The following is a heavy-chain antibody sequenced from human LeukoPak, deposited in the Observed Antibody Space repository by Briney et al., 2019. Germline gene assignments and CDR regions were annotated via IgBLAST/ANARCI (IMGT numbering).Heavy chain of an antibody. D-gene: IGHD6-19*01. Sequence: SETLSLTCTVSGGSISSYYWSWIRQPPGKGLEWIGYIYYSGSTNYNPSLKSRVTISVGTSKNQFSLKLSSVTAADTAVYYCARDHSSGWAGDYYYYGMDVWGQGTTVTVSS. CDR1: GGSISSYY. CDR3: ARDHSSGWAGDYYYYGMDV. J-gene: IGHJ6*02. CDR2: IYYSGST. V-gene: IGHV4-59*01.